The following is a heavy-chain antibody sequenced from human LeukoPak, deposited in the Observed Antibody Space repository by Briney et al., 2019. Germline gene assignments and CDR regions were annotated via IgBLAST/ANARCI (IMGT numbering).Heavy chain of an antibody. CDR3: ARAWDY. CDR1: GFIFSDYW. J-gene: IGHJ4*02. Sequence: GGSLRLSCEASGFIFSDYWMHWVRHAPGKGLMWVSRINPDGSITNYADSVKGRFTISRDDAKNTLYLQMNSLRPEDTAVYYCARAWDYWGQGTLVTASS. CDR2: INPDGSIT. V-gene: IGHV3-74*01.